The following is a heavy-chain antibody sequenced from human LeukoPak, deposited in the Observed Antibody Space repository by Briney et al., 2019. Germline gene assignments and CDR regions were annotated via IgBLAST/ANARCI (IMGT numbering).Heavy chain of an antibody. Sequence: GGSLRLSCAASGFTFSSYAMHWVRQAPGKGLEWVAVISYDGSNKYYADSVKGRFTISRDNSKNTLYLHMNSLRAEDTAVYYCARPSSGWLAIFYWGQGTLVTVSS. CDR2: ISYDGSNK. V-gene: IGHV3-30-3*01. CDR3: ARPSSGWLAIFY. CDR1: GFTFSSYA. J-gene: IGHJ4*02. D-gene: IGHD6-19*01.